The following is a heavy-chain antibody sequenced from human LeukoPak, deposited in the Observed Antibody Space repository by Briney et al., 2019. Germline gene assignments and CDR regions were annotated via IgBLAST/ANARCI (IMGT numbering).Heavy chain of an antibody. J-gene: IGHJ4*02. Sequence: SETQSLTCAVSGASISSNYWSWIRQPAGKGLEWLGRIYASGTTNYNPALTSRVTLSVDKSKNHFSLNLSSVTAADTAVYFCARENIAAPFFDYWGQGTLVTVSS. CDR3: ARENIAAPFFDY. CDR2: IYASGTT. V-gene: IGHV4-4*07. CDR1: GASISSNY. D-gene: IGHD6-13*01.